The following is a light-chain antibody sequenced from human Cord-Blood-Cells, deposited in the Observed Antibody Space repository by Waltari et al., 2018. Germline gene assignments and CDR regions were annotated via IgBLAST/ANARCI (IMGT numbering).Light chain of an antibody. CDR1: SSDLGGYNH. V-gene: IGLV2-11*01. J-gene: IGLJ1*01. Sequence: QSSHPPPGSVSASPRHSATITCTGTSSDLGGYNHDPWYQQHPGKAPKLMIYDVSKRPSGVPDRFSGSKSGNTASLTISGLQAEDEADYYCCSYAGSYTYVFGTGTKVTVL. CDR3: CSYAGSYTYV. CDR2: DVS.